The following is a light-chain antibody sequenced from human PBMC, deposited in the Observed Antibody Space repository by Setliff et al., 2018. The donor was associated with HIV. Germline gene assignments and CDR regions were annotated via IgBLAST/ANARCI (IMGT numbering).Light chain of an antibody. CDR2: DVS. Sequence: QSVLTQPASVSGSPGQSITIPCTGTSSDIGRYNSVSWYQQNPGKAPKLIIYDVSNRPSGVSTRFSASKSANTASLTISGLQAEDEADYYCNSFASNSAYTPYAFGTGTKATVL. CDR3: NSFASNSAYTPYA. V-gene: IGLV2-14*03. J-gene: IGLJ1*01. CDR1: SSDIGRYNS.